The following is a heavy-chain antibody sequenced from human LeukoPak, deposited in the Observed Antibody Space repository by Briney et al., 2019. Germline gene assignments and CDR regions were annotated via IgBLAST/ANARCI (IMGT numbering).Heavy chain of an antibody. V-gene: IGHV3-48*01. CDR2: ISSSSSTI. J-gene: IGHJ6*03. D-gene: IGHD6-13*01. Sequence: GGSLRLSCAASGFTFSSYAMNWVRQAPGKGLEWVSYISSSSSTIYYADSVKGRFTISRDNAKNSLYLQMNSLRAEDTAVYYCASIAAGLFMDVWGKGTTVTVSS. CDR3: ASIAAGLFMDV. CDR1: GFTFSSYA.